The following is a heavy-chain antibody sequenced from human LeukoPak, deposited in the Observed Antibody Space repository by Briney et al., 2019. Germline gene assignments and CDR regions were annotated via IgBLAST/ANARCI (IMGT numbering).Heavy chain of an antibody. Sequence: ASVKVSCKASGGTFSSYAISWVRQAPGQGLEWMGRIIPILGIANYAQKFQGRVTITADKSTSTAYMELSSLRSEDTAVYYCAREGALHDFWSGYYPPYYYYGMDVWGQGTTVTVSS. D-gene: IGHD3-3*01. CDR3: AREGALHDFWSGYYPPYYYYGMDV. J-gene: IGHJ6*02. CDR2: IIPILGIA. CDR1: GGTFSSYA. V-gene: IGHV1-69*04.